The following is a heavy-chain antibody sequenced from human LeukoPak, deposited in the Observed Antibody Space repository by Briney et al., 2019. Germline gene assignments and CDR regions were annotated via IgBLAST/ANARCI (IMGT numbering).Heavy chain of an antibody. V-gene: IGHV4-4*07. J-gene: IGHJ4*02. Sequence: DPSETLSLTCTVSGVSIMTYYWSWIRQPAGKGLEWIGRIYSSGSTNYNPSLRSRVTMSVDTSKNQFSLKLSSVTAADTAVYYCAREPIRIAAAGYFDYWGQGTLVTVSS. D-gene: IGHD6-13*01. CDR2: IYSSGST. CDR3: AREPIRIAAAGYFDY. CDR1: GVSIMTYY.